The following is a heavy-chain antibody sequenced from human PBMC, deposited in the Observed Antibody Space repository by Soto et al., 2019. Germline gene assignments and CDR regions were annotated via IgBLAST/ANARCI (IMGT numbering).Heavy chain of an antibody. CDR1: GFTFSSYG. J-gene: IGHJ4*02. CDR3: ARGLGPDSGYDYFGDLLDY. D-gene: IGHD5-12*01. CDR2: IWYDGSNK. V-gene: IGHV3-33*01. Sequence: GGSLRLSCAASGFTFSSYGMHWVRQAPGKGLEWVAVIWYDGSNKYYADSVKGRFTIFRDNSKNTLYLQMNSLRAEDTAVYYCARGLGPDSGYDYFGDLLDYWGQGTRVTVSS.